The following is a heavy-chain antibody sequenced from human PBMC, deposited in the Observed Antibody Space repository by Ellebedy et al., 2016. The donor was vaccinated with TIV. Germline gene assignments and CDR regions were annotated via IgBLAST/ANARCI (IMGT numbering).Heavy chain of an antibody. V-gene: IGHV3-48*02. CDR1: GFTFSTYS. D-gene: IGHD3-9*01. Sequence: GESLKISCAASGFTFSTYSMNWVRQAPGKGLEWVSSIVSRTYIVYYADSVKGRFTISRDNAKNSLYLQMNSLRDDDTAVYYCARGGGERLRYSFDVWGHGTMVTVSS. CDR3: ARGGGERLRYSFDV. J-gene: IGHJ3*01. CDR2: IVSRTYIV.